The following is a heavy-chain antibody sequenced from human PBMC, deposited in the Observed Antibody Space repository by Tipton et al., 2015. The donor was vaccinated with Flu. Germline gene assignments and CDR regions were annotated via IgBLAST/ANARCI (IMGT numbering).Heavy chain of an antibody. CDR1: GFTVSSNY. CDR2: IYSGGST. V-gene: IGHV3-53*05. Sequence: SLRLSCVVSGFTVSSNYMTWVRQAPGKGLEWVSVIYSGGSTKYADSVKGRFTISRDNSKNTLYLQMNSLRAEDTTVYYCASVRHPVWGQGTLVTVSS. CDR3: ASVRHPV. J-gene: IGHJ4*02.